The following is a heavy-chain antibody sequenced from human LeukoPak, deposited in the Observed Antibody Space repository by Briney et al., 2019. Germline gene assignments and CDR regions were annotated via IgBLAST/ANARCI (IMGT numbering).Heavy chain of an antibody. D-gene: IGHD3-16*02. CDR1: GYTFTTYD. J-gene: IGHJ4*02. CDR2: MSPNSANT. V-gene: IGHV1-8*01. Sequence: ASVKVSCKASGYTFTTYDITWVRQATGQGLEWMGWMSPNSANTNYAQKFQGRVTMTRNNSINTAYMELSSLRSEDTAAYYCARGVRNLLLSDYWGQGTLVTVSS. CDR3: ARGVRNLLLSDY.